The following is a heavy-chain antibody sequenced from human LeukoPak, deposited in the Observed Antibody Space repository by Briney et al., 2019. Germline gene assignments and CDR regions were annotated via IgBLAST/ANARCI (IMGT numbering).Heavy chain of an antibody. V-gene: IGHV4-59*01. CDR2: IYYSGTT. CDR1: GGSITGYY. D-gene: IGHD2-2*01. J-gene: IGHJ4*02. Sequence: PSETLSLTCTVSGGSITGYYWSWIRQPPGKGLEWIGYIYYSGTTSYNPFLKSRVTISVDTSKNQFSLKLSSVTAADTAVYYCAKQAFCSSSNCYPFDYWGQGTLVTVSS. CDR3: AKQAFCSSSNCYPFDY.